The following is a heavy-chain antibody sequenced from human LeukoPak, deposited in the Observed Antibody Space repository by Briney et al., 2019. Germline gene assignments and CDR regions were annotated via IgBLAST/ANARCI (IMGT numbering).Heavy chain of an antibody. CDR2: IYYTGST. Sequence: SETLSLTCTVSGGSISTYYWSWIRQPPGKGLEWMGYIYYTGSTNYSPSLKSRVTISVDTSKNQFSLKLSSVTAADTALYYCARGIWEVATIPYWYFDIWGRGTLVTVSS. CDR3: ARGIWEVATIPYWYFDI. V-gene: IGHV4-59*12. CDR1: GGSISTYY. D-gene: IGHD5-24*01. J-gene: IGHJ2*01.